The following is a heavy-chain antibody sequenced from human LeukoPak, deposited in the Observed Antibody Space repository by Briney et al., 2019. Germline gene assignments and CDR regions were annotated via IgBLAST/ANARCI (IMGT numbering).Heavy chain of an antibody. CDR3: ARGGIVVVVAATPFDY. V-gene: IGHV3-30-3*01. CDR2: ISYDGSNK. D-gene: IGHD2-15*01. J-gene: IGHJ4*02. Sequence: PGGSLRLSCAASGFTFSSYAMHWVRQAPGKGLEWVAVISYDGSNKYYADSVKGRFTISRDNPKNTLYLQMNSLRAEDTAVYYCARGGIVVVVAATPFDYWGQGTLVSVSS. CDR1: GFTFSSYA.